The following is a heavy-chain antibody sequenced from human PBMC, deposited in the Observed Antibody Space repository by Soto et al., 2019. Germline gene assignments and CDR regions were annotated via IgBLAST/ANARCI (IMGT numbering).Heavy chain of an antibody. D-gene: IGHD1-7*01. V-gene: IGHV5-51*01. CDR1: GYSCIDHW. Sequence: PGESLKISWKGAGYSCIDHWIGWVRQMPGKGLEWMGIIYPGDSDTRYSPSFQGQVTISADKSISTAYLQWSSLKASDTAMYYCARGTELHINYGMDVRGQGTTVTGSS. CDR2: IYPGDSDT. CDR3: ARGTELHINYGMDV. J-gene: IGHJ6*02.